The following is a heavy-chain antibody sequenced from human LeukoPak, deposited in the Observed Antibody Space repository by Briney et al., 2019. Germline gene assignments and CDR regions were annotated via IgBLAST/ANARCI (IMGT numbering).Heavy chain of an antibody. V-gene: IGHV4-59*01. D-gene: IGHD7-27*01. J-gene: IGHJ3*02. CDR3: ARDRLSLGAFDI. CDR1: GGSISRSY. CDR2: TYYSGNT. Sequence: SETLSLTCTVSGGSISRSYWSWIRQPPGKRLEWIGYTYYSGNTNYNPSLKSRVTISADTSNDQLSLRLNSVTAADTAVYYCARDRLSLGAFDIWGQGTMVTVSS.